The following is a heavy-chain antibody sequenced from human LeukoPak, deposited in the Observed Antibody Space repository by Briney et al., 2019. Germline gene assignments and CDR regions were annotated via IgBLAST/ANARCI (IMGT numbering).Heavy chain of an antibody. V-gene: IGHV4-4*07. CDR1: GDSGSYFY. J-gene: IGHJ4*02. D-gene: IGHD3-10*01. Sequence: SETLSLTCTVSGDSGSYFYNWIRQPAGKGLEWIGRIYRSGTTYYNPSLKSRVAMSVGTSKNQFSLKLRSVTAADTGLYFCALLGSSALDYWGKGALVTVS. CDR3: ALLGSSALDY. CDR2: IYRSGTT.